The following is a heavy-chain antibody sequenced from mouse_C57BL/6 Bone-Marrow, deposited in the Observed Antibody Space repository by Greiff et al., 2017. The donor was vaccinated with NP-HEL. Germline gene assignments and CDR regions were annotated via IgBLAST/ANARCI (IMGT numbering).Heavy chain of an antibody. CDR3: AREGDIERFAY. J-gene: IGHJ3*01. Sequence: QVQLQQPGAELVMPGASVKLSCKASGYTFTSYWMYWVKQRPGQGLEWIGEIDPSDSYTNYNQKFKGKSTFTVDKSSSTDYMQLSSLTSEDSAVYYCAREGDIERFAYWGQGTLVTVSA. V-gene: IGHV1-69*01. CDR2: IDPSDSYT. CDR1: GYTFTSYW.